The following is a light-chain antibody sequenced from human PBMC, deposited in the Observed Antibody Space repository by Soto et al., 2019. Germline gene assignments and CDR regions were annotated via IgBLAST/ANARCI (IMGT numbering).Light chain of an antibody. CDR2: DTN. Sequence: QTVVTQEPSLTVSTGGTVTLTCDSSTGAVTSGHYPYWFQQKPGQAPRTLIYDTNNKHSWTPARFSGSLLGGKSALTLSGAQPEDEAEYYCLLFYSGPRVFGGGTKLTVL. J-gene: IGLJ3*02. CDR1: TGAVTSGHY. V-gene: IGLV7-46*01. CDR3: LLFYSGPRV.